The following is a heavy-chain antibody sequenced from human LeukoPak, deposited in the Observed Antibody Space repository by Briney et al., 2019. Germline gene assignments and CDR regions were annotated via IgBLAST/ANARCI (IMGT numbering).Heavy chain of an antibody. D-gene: IGHD2-15*01. CDR2: IIPIFGTA. CDR1: GGTFSSYA. CDR3: ATYCSGGSCYSDY. J-gene: IGHJ4*02. Sequence: SVKVSCKASGGTFSSYAISWVRQAPGQGLEWMGGIIPIFGTANYAQKFQGRVTITADESTGTAYMELSSLRSEDTAVYYCATYCSGGSCYSDYWGQGTLVTVSS. V-gene: IGHV1-69*13.